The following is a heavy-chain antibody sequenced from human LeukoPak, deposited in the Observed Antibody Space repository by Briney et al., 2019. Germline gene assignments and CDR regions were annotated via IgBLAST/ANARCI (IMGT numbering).Heavy chain of an antibody. D-gene: IGHD4-17*01. V-gene: IGHV3-33*01. Sequence: PGGSLRLSCSASGFSFSSYGMHWVRQAPGKGLEWVAVIWHDGSHQHYADSEKDRFTISRDNSRNTVYLQMDRLRVENTAVYYCARDATEYGDSHFDWWGQGTLVTVSS. J-gene: IGHJ4*02. CDR1: GFSFSSYG. CDR2: IWHDGSHQ. CDR3: ARDATEYGDSHFDW.